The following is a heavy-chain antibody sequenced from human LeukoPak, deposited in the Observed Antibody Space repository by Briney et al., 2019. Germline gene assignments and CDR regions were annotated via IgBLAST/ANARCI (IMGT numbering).Heavy chain of an antibody. J-gene: IGHJ5*02. Sequence: PSETLSLTCAVYGGSFSNYYWSWIRQPPGKGLEWIGEINHSGSTNYNPSLKSRVTISVDTSKNQFSLKLSSVTAADTAVYYCARRRIVVVVAATHWFDPWGQGTLVTVSS. CDR1: GGSFSNYY. D-gene: IGHD2-15*01. V-gene: IGHV4-34*01. CDR3: ARRRIVVVVAATHWFDP. CDR2: INHSGST.